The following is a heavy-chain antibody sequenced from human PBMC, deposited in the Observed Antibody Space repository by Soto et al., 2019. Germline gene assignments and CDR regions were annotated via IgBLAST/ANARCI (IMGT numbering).Heavy chain of an antibody. CDR3: AREPRYCSGGSCSITGDAFDI. CDR2: ISNGGDT. Sequence: EVQLVESGGGLVQPGGSLRLSCVASGLIVSSTYMSWVRQAPGKGLEWVSVISNGGDTHYADSVKGRFSLSRDISNNTLHLQMSSLRVEDTAVYYCAREPRYCSGGSCSITGDAFDIWGQGTMVTVSS. CDR1: GLIVSSTY. V-gene: IGHV3-66*01. D-gene: IGHD2-15*01. J-gene: IGHJ3*02.